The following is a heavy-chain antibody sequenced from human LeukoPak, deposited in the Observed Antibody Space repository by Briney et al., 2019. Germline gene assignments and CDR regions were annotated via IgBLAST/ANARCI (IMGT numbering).Heavy chain of an antibody. CDR2: IKQDGSEK. V-gene: IGHV3-7*04. D-gene: IGHD4-23*01. CDR3: ARGPSGGNAFCY. CDR1: GFTFSSYW. Sequence: PGGSLRLSCAASGFTFSSYWMSWVRQAQGKGMEWAANIKQDGSEKYSVDSVKGRFTISRDNAKNSLYLQMTSLRAEDTAVYYCARGPSGGNAFCYWGQGTLVTVSS. J-gene: IGHJ4*02.